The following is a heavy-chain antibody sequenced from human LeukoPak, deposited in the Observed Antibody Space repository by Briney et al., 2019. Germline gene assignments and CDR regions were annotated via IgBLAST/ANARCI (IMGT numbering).Heavy chain of an antibody. J-gene: IGHJ3*02. Sequence: GGSLRLSCAASGFTFSSYAMSWVRQAPGKGLEWVSAISGSGGSTYYADSVKGRFTISRDNSKNTLYLQMNSLRAEDTAVYYCARGTYGDYVPDAFDIWGQGTMVTVSS. CDR2: ISGSGGST. CDR3: ARGTYGDYVPDAFDI. V-gene: IGHV3-23*01. D-gene: IGHD4-17*01. CDR1: GFTFSSYA.